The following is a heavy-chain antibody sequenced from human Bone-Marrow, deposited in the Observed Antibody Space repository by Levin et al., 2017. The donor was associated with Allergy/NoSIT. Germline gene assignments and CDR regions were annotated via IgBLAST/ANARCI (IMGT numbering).Heavy chain of an antibody. CDR3: ARQDMAFDY. V-gene: IGHV5-51*01. CDR2: IYPDDSDA. CDR1: GYNFNTYW. Sequence: GGSLRLSCKGFGYNFNTYWIAWVRQMPGKGLEWLGIIYPDDSDARYSPSFQGQVTISADKSIRTASLQWSSLKASDTALYYCARQDMAFDYWGQGTRVTVSS. D-gene: IGHD5-24*01. J-gene: IGHJ4*02.